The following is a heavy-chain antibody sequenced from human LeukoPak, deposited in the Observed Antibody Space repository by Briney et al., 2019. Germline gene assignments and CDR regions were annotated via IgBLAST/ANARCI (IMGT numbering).Heavy chain of an antibody. CDR2: IYIDGNT. V-gene: IGHV3-66*01. Sequence: GGSLRLSCAASGFTVSSNYMSWVRQAPGKGLEWVSVIYIDGNTYYADSVKGRFTISRDNSKNTLYLQMNSLRAEDTAVYYCARVTEAPYYFDYWGQGTLVTVSS. CDR3: ARVTEAPYYFDY. CDR1: GFTVSSNY. J-gene: IGHJ4*02.